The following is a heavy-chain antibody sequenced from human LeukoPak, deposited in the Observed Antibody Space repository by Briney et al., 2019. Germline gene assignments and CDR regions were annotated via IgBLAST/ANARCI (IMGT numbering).Heavy chain of an antibody. CDR2: INPNSGGT. Sequence: ASVKVSCKASGYTFTGYYMHWVRQAPGQGLEWMGWINPNSGGTNYAQKFQGRVTMTRDTSISTACMEMSRLISDDTAVHYCARAIVVVVAATATGVDYWGQGTLVTVSS. V-gene: IGHV1-2*02. D-gene: IGHD2-15*01. CDR3: ARAIVVVVAATATGVDY. J-gene: IGHJ4*02. CDR1: GYTFTGYY.